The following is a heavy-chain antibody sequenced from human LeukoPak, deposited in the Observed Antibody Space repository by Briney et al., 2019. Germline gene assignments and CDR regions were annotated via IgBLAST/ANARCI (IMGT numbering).Heavy chain of an antibody. CDR1: GDSINSGENY. J-gene: IGHJ4*02. V-gene: IGHV4-30-4*08. CDR3: ARVQYCSGGSCHNLRLFDQ. D-gene: IGHD2-15*01. CDR2: IYHSGTT. Sequence: SETLSLTCTVSGDSINSGENYWSWIRQPPGKGLEWIGHIYHSGTTYYNPSVKSRMTISVDTSKNQFSLNLRSVTAVDTAVYYCARVQYCSGGSCHNLRLFDQWGQGTLVTVSS.